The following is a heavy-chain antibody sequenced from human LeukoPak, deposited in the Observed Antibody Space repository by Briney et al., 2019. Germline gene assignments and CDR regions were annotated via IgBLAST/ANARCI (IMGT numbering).Heavy chain of an antibody. V-gene: IGHV1-8*01. D-gene: IGHD4-23*01. CDR3: ATELRWKDH. J-gene: IGHJ4*02. Sequence: ASVKVSCKSSGYTFTNYDINWVRPATAQGLEWMGHMKPNSGNTGYAQKFQGRVTMTRDTSISTAYMELSSLTSEDTAVYYCATELRWKDHWGQGTLVTVSS. CDR2: MKPNSGNT. CDR1: GYTFTNYD.